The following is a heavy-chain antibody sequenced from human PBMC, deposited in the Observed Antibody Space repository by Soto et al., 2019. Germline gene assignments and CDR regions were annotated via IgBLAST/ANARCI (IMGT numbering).Heavy chain of an antibody. CDR3: VLVDIYVTPTPQYV. J-gene: IGHJ6*02. V-gene: IGHV1-18*01. CDR1: GYIFVNYG. D-gene: IGHD2-2*03. CDR2: ISPYTGNT. Sequence: QVQLVQSGDEVKKPGASVKVSCKASGYIFVNYGIAWVRQAPGQGLEWMGWISPYTGNTHSATKVQGRLTMTTDTSTSSAYMDLGSLTSDDTAVYYCVLVDIYVTPTPQYVWGQGTTVTVSS.